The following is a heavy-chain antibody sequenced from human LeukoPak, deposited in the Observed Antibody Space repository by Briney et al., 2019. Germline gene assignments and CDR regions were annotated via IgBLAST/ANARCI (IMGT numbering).Heavy chain of an antibody. J-gene: IGHJ4*02. CDR3: ARYGSGGRFFDY. Sequence: GGSLRLSCAASGFTFSSYSMNWVRQAPGKGLEWVSSISSSRSYIYYADSVKGRFTTSRDNAKNSLYLQMNSLGAEDTAVYYCARYGSGGRFFDYWGQGTLVTVSS. D-gene: IGHD3-10*01. V-gene: IGHV3-21*01. CDR1: GFTFSSYS. CDR2: ISSSRSYI.